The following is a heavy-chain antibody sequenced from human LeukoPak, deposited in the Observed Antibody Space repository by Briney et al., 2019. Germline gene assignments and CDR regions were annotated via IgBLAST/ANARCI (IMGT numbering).Heavy chain of an antibody. CDR1: GGTFSSYA. D-gene: IGHD3-22*01. Sequence: GASVEVSCKASGGTFSSYAISWVRQAPGQGLEWMGRIIPIFGTANYAQKFQGRVTITTDESTSTAYMELSSLRSEDTAVYYCARDMYYDSSGYYSRLFDYWGQGTLVTVSS. J-gene: IGHJ4*02. V-gene: IGHV1-69*05. CDR3: ARDMYYDSSGYYSRLFDY. CDR2: IIPIFGTA.